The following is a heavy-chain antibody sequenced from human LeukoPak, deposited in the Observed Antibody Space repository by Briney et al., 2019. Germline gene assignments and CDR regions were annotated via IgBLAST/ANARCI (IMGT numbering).Heavy chain of an antibody. J-gene: IGHJ4*02. CDR3: ARELRYCTSTSCYTFDY. D-gene: IGHD2-2*02. CDR1: GGSISNYY. CDR2: IYSSGST. V-gene: IGHV4-4*07. Sequence: ETLSLTCTVSGGSISNYYWSWIRQPAGKGLEWIGRIYSSGSTNYNPSLKSRVTMSVDTSKNQFSLKLSSVTAADTAVYYCARELRYCTSTSCYTFDYWGQGTLVTVSS.